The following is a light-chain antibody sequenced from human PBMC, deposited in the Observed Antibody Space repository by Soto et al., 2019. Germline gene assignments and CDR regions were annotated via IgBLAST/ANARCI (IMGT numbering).Light chain of an antibody. CDR3: QQGYSNPWT. CDR1: QSVNTY. J-gene: IGKJ1*01. CDR2: AAS. V-gene: IGKV1-39*01. Sequence: DIQMTQSPSSLSASVGDRFTMACRSSQSVNTYLHWYQQKAVQAPKLLIYAASNLQSGVPSRFSGRGSGTDFTLTVESLQPEDFATYYCQQGYSNPWTFGQGTKVDIK.